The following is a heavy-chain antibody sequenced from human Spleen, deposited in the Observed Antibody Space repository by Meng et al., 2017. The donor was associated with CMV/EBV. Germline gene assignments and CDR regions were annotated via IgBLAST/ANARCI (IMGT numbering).Heavy chain of an antibody. CDR3: AKGRYSYGYYND. Sequence: GESLKISCAASGFTFSSYGMHWVRQAPGKGLEWVAFIRYDGSNKYYADSVKGRFTISRDNSKNTLYLQMNSLRAEDTAVYYCAKGRYSYGYYNDWGQGTLVTVSS. D-gene: IGHD5-18*01. CDR2: IRYDGSNK. J-gene: IGHJ4*02. V-gene: IGHV3-30*02. CDR1: GFTFSSYG.